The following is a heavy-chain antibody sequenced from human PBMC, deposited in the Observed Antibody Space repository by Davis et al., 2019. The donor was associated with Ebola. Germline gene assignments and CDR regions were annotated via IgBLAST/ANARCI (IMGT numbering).Heavy chain of an antibody. CDR1: GFTFSSYS. D-gene: IGHD2-2*01. V-gene: IGHV3-21*01. CDR2: ISSSSSYI. Sequence: PGGSLRLSCAASGFTFSSYSMNWVRQAPGKGLEWVSSISSSSSYIYYADSVKGRFTISRDNAKNSLYLQMNSLRAEDTAVYYCARDPRGGNQLPVPYFDYWGQGTLVTVSS. J-gene: IGHJ4*02. CDR3: ARDPRGGNQLPVPYFDY.